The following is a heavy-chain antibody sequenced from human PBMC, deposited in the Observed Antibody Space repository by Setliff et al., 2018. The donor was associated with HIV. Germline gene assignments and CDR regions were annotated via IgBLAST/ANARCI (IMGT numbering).Heavy chain of an antibody. V-gene: IGHV4-4*07. J-gene: IGHJ6*03. Sequence: PSETLSLTCTVSGGSISSYYWSWIRQPAGKGLEWIGRINISGNTHYNPSLKSRVTLSVGTSKRQFFLNLRSVTAADTAVYYCVRTYNDLENYYHHYYYMDVWGKGTTVTVSS. CDR3: VRTYNDLENYYHHYYYMDV. CDR1: GGSISSYY. CDR2: INISGNT. D-gene: IGHD1-1*01.